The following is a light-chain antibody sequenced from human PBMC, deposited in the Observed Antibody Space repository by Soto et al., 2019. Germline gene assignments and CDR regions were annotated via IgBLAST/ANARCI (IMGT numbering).Light chain of an antibody. CDR2: RNN. CDR3: AAWDDSLNGRGV. Sequence: QSVLTQPPSASGTPGQRVTISCSGSSSDIGNNYVYWYQQIPGTAPKLLIYRNNQRPSGVPDRFSGSKSGTSASLAISGLRSEDEADYFCAAWDDSLNGRGVFGGGTKLTVL. J-gene: IGLJ2*01. V-gene: IGLV1-47*01. CDR1: SSDIGNNY.